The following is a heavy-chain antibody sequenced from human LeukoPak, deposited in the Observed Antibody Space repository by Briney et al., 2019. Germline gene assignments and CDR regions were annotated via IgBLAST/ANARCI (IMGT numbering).Heavy chain of an antibody. Sequence: PGGSLRLSCAASGFTFSSYSMNWVRQAPGKGLEWVSSISSSSSYIYYADSVKGRFTIPRDNAKNSLYLQMNSLRAEDTAVYYCARDYIGDIVVVVAANAFDYWGQGTLVTVSS. CDR2: ISSSSSYI. V-gene: IGHV3-21*01. CDR3: ARDYIGDIVVVVAANAFDY. J-gene: IGHJ4*02. CDR1: GFTFSSYS. D-gene: IGHD2-15*01.